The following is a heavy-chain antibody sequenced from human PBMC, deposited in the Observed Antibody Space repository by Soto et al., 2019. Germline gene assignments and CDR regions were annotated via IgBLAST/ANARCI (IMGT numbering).Heavy chain of an antibody. CDR2: ISAYNGNT. CDR1: GYTFSSYG. V-gene: IGHV1-18*01. J-gene: IGHJ4*02. Sequence: ASVKVSGKASGYTFSSYGISWVRQAPGQGLEWMGWISAYNGNTNYAQKLQGRVTMTTDTSTSTAYMEVRSLRSDDTAVYYCARSIAAAVDLDYWGQGTLVTVSS. CDR3: ARSIAAAVDLDY. D-gene: IGHD6-13*01.